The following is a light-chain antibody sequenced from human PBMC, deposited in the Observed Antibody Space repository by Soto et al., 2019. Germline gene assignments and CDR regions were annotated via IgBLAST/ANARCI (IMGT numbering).Light chain of an antibody. V-gene: IGLV2-14*01. J-gene: IGLJ2*01. CDR2: EVH. Sequence: QSALTQPASVSGSPGQSITISCTGSSSDVGGFDHVSWYQLYPGNAPKLIIYEVHNRPSGVSGRCSGSKSGNTASLTISGLQAEDDADYFCSSFATGTMVVFGGGTKLTVL. CDR1: SSDVGGFDH. CDR3: SSFATGTMVV.